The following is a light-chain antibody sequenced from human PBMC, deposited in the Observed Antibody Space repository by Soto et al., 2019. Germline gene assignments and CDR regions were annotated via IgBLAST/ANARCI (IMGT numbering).Light chain of an antibody. V-gene: IGKV2-28*01. Sequence: DIVMTQSPLSLPVTPGEPASISCRSSQSLLHSNGYNYLDWYLQKPGQSPQLLIYLGSNRASGVPDRFSGSGSGTDFTLKIGRVEAEDVGVYYCMQALQTSFTFGPGTKVDIK. J-gene: IGKJ3*01. CDR2: LGS. CDR1: QSLLHSNGYNY. CDR3: MQALQTSFT.